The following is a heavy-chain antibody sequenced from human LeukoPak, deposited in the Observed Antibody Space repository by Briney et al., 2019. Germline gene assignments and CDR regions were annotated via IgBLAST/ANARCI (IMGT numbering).Heavy chain of an antibody. J-gene: IGHJ2*01. CDR1: GGSFSGYY. CDR2: INHSGST. V-gene: IGHV4-34*01. D-gene: IGHD5-24*01. Sequence: SETLSLTCAVYGGSFSGYYWSWIRQPPGKGLEWIGEINHSGSTNYNPSLKSRVTISVDTSKNQFSLKLSSVTAADTAVYYCARGTIYRSPKVRGRALWYFDLWGRGTLVTVSS. CDR3: ARGTIYRSPKVRGRALWYFDL.